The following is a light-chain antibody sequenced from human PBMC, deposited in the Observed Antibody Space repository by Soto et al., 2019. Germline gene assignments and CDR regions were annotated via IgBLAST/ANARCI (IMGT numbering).Light chain of an antibody. J-gene: IGKJ4*01. CDR3: QQYNSYSPLT. Sequence: DIQMTQSPSTLPASVGDRVTLASRTKQSISTWLAWYQQKPGKAPNLLVYKASRLETGVPSRFSGSGSGTEFTLTISFLQPDDFATYYCQQYNSYSPLTFGGGTKVDNK. V-gene: IGKV1-5*03. CDR2: KAS. CDR1: QSISTW.